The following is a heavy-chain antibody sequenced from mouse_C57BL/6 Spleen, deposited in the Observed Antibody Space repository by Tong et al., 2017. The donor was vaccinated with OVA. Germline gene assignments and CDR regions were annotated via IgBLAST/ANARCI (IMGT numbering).Heavy chain of an antibody. CDR1: GFTFSSYA. CDR3: ARHPYGNYWYFDV. J-gene: IGHJ1*01. D-gene: IGHD2-1*01. CDR2: ISSGGSYT. V-gene: IGHV5-6*01. Sequence: EVQLQESGGSLVQPGGSLKLSCAASGFTFSSYAMSWVRQTPDKRLEWVATISSGGSYTYYPDSVKGRFTISRDNAKNTLYLQMSSLKSEDTAMYYCARHPYGNYWYFDVWGAGTTVTVSS.